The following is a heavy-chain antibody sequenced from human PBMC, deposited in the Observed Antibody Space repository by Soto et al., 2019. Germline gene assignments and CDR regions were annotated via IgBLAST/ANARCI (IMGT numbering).Heavy chain of an antibody. D-gene: IGHD2-15*01. CDR3: AKTDPSGRCAAPCYPDY. J-gene: IGHJ4*02. Sequence: QVHLVESGGGVVQPGQSLRLSCAASGFTFSTYAMHWLRQAPGKGLEWVAIISYDSTNKFYADSVKGRFTISRDNSKNMLYLQMNSLRPEDTAVYYCAKTDPSGRCAAPCYPDYWGQGTLVTVSS. CDR2: ISYDSTNK. V-gene: IGHV3-30*18. CDR1: GFTFSTYA.